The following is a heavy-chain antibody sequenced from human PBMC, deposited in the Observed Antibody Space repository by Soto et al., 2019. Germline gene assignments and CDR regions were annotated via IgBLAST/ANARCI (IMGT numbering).Heavy chain of an antibody. CDR2: INPKSGGT. D-gene: IGHD3-22*01. V-gene: IGHV1-2*02. Sequence: ASVKVSCKASGYTFTGYYVHWVRQAPGQGLEWMGWINPKSGGTIYPQKFQGRVNMTRDTSISTAYMELSSLRFDDTAVYYCAKYYYDSSGYYSDYYYGMDVWGQGTTVTVSS. CDR3: AKYYYDSSGYYSDYYYGMDV. CDR1: GYTFTGYY. J-gene: IGHJ6*02.